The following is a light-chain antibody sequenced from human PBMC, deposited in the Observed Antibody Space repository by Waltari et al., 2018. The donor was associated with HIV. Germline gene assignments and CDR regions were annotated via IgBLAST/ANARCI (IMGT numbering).Light chain of an antibody. J-gene: IGKJ3*01. Sequence: DAQMTQSPSSVSASVGDRVTITCRASHDISVWLAWYQQKPGKAPKLLIYSASILHSGVPSRFSGSGSETHFTLTISSLQPEDFATYYCQQANSLPLTFGPGTKVEIK. CDR1: HDISVW. CDR2: SAS. CDR3: QQANSLPLT. V-gene: IGKV1-12*01.